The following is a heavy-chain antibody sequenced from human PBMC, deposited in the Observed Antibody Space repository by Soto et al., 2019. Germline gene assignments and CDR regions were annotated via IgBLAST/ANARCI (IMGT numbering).Heavy chain of an antibody. Sequence: PGGSLRLSCAASGFTFSSYAMSWVRQAPGRGLEWVSAISGSGGSTYYADSVKGRFTISRDNSKNTLYLQMNSLRAEDTAVYYCANNPLPATCYYDSSGYFAPLLPIDYWGQGTLVTVSS. V-gene: IGHV3-23*01. J-gene: IGHJ4*02. CDR2: ISGSGGST. CDR3: ANNPLPATCYYDSSGYFAPLLPIDY. D-gene: IGHD3-22*01. CDR1: GFTFSSYA.